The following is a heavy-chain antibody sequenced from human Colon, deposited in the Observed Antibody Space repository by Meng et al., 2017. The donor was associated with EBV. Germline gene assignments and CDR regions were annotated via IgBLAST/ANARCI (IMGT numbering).Heavy chain of an antibody. CDR1: GGSIGSYY. Sequence: QVQLQESGPGLVKPPTAQSLTCTVSGGSIGSYYWSWIRQPPGKGLEWIGYIYYSGSTNYNPSLKSRVTISVDTSKNQFSLKLSSVTAADTAVYYCARHFINWFDPWGQGTLVTVSS. CDR3: ARHFINWFDP. V-gene: IGHV4-59*08. CDR2: IYYSGST. J-gene: IGHJ5*02.